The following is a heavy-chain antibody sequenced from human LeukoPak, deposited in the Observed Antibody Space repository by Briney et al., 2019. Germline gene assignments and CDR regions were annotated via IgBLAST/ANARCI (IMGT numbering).Heavy chain of an antibody. J-gene: IGHJ4*02. CDR3: ARDVNLYPQYSYGYEEYGANYFDY. CDR2: IYYSGST. D-gene: IGHD5-18*01. V-gene: IGHV4-39*07. CDR1: GGSISSSSYY. Sequence: PSETLSLTCSVSGGSISSSSYYWGWIRQPPGKGPEWIGSIYYSGSTYYNPSLKSRVTISVDTSKNQFSLKLSSVTAADTAVYYCARDVNLYPQYSYGYEEYGANYFDYWGQGTLVTVSS.